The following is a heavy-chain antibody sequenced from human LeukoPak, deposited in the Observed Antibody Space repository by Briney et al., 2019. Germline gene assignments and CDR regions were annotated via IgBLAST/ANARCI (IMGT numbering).Heavy chain of an antibody. CDR1: GGSISSYY. CDR2: IYYSGST. D-gene: IGHD2-15*01. V-gene: IGHV4-59*12. J-gene: IGHJ6*03. CDR3: ARAVILLPRRYYYYYMDV. Sequence: SETLSLTCTVSGGSISSYYWSWIRQPPGKGLEWIGYIYYSGSTNYNPSLKSRVTISVDTSKNQFSLKLTSVTAADTAVYYCARAVILLPRRYYYYYMDVWGKGTTVTVSS.